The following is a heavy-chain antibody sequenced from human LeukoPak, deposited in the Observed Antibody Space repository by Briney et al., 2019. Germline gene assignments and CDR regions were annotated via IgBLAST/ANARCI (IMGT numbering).Heavy chain of an antibody. CDR3: ASYCSSGSCYFDA. Sequence: PGGSLRLSCEVSGFSISYNYMSWVRQAPGKGLEWVSSIYSGGTPYYADTVKGRIIISKDNSKYMVYLQMASPRAEDTAVYYCASYCSSGSCYFDAWGQGTLVTVTS. D-gene: IGHD2-15*01. CDR2: IYSGGTP. CDR1: GFSISYNY. J-gene: IGHJ4*02. V-gene: IGHV3-53*01.